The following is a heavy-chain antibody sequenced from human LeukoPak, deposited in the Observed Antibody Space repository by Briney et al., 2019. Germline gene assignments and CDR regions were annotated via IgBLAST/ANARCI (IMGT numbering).Heavy chain of an antibody. Sequence: GGSLRLSCAASGFTFSSYAMGWVRQAAGKGLEWVSAMSGSGGSTDYADSVKGRFTISRDNSKNTLYLQMNSLRAEDTAVYYCAKDPGVVVRNRYFQHWGQGTLVTVSS. CDR1: GFTFSSYA. V-gene: IGHV3-23*01. CDR2: MSGSGGST. CDR3: AKDPGVVVRNRYFQH. D-gene: IGHD3-22*01. J-gene: IGHJ1*01.